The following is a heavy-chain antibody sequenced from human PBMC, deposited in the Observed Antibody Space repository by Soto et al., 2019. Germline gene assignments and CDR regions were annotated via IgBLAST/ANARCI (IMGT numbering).Heavy chain of an antibody. V-gene: IGHV6-1*01. CDR1: GKSVSTNTAT. CDR2: TYYRSKWFY. D-gene: IGHD3-10*01. Sequence: SQTLSLTCDISGKSVSTNTATWDWIRQYPSRGLEWLGRTYYRSKWFYDYAVSVRSRITISPDTSNNQVSLQLNSVTPDDTAIYYCTREGSAPYYYYGMDAWGQGTTVTVSS. CDR3: TREGSAPYYYYGMDA. J-gene: IGHJ6*02.